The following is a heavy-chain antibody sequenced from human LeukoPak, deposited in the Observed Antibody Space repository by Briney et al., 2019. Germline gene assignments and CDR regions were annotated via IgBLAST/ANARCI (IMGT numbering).Heavy chain of an antibody. D-gene: IGHD3-3*01. J-gene: IGHJ5*02. CDR2: IYQSGST. Sequence: PSETLSLTCSVSGYSIGIGYYWGWIRQPPGKGLEWIGSIYQSGSTSYNPSLNSRVTVSMDTSNNRFSLKLSSVTAADTAVYFCAREAAYYDFWSGDHGDSWFDPWGQGTLVTVSS. CDR3: AREAAYYDFWSGDHGDSWFDP. V-gene: IGHV4-38-2*02. CDR1: GYSIGIGYY.